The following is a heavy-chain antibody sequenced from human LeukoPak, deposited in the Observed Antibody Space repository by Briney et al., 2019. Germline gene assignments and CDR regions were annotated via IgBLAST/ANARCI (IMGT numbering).Heavy chain of an antibody. CDR1: GGSISSYY. CDR3: ARGLSGIAWD. CDR2: IYYSGST. V-gene: IGHV4-59*01. Sequence: SETLSLTCTVSGGSISSYYWSWIRQPPGKGLEWIGYIYYSGSTNYNPSLKSRVTISVDTSKNQFSLKLSSVTAADTAVYYCARGLSGIAWDWGQGTLVTVSS. D-gene: IGHD6-13*01. J-gene: IGHJ4*02.